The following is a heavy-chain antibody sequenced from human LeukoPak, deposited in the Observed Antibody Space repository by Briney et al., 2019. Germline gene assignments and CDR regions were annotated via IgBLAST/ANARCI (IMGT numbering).Heavy chain of an antibody. D-gene: IGHD3-10*01. J-gene: IGHJ4*02. CDR3: AGSYYNAAFDY. CDR2: IIPIFGTA. CDR1: GGTFSSYA. V-gene: IGHV1-69*06. Sequence: SVKVSCKASGGTFSSYAISWVRQAPGQGLEWMGGIIPIFGTANYAQKFQGRVTITADKSTSTAYMELSSLRSDDTAVYYCAGSYYNAAFDYWGQGTLVTVSS.